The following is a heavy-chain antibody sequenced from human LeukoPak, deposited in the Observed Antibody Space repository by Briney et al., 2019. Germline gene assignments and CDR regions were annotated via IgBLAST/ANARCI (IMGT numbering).Heavy chain of an antibody. V-gene: IGHV4-30-2*01. D-gene: IGHD2-2*01. CDR1: GGSISGGGYS. CDR3: ARNQLRDAFDI. J-gene: IGHJ3*02. Sequence: PSETLSLTCAVSGGSISGGGYSWSWIRQPPGKGLEWIGYIYHSGSTYYNPSLKSRVTISVDRSKNQFSLKLSSVTAADTAVYYCARNQLRDAFDIWGQGTMVTVSS. CDR2: IYHSGST.